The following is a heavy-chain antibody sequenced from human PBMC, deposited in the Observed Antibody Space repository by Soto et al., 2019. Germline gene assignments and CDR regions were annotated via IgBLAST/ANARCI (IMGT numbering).Heavy chain of an antibody. D-gene: IGHD3-22*01. J-gene: IGHJ4*01. V-gene: IGHV3-15*07. CDR1: AFTFSSYS. CDR2: VKSKNDGGTT. Sequence: PGGSLRLSCAASAFTFSSYSMNWVRQTPGRGLEWVGRVKSKNDGGTTDFAAPVKGRFAISRDDSKNMVYLEMNSLQTEDTAMYYCTKDSYITTITLRFDYWGHGNLVTGSS. CDR3: TKDSYITTITLRFDY.